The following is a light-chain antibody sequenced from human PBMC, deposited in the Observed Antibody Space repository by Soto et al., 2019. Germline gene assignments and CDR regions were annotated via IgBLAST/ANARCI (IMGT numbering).Light chain of an antibody. CDR2: GAS. J-gene: IGKJ1*01. Sequence: EIVLTQSPGTLSLSPGEGATLSCRASRGVSANYLAWYQQKPGQAPTLLIYGASTRATDIPDRFSGSGSGTEFTLTISSLQSEDFAVYYCQQYNNWPRTFGQGTKVDIK. CDR1: RGVSANY. CDR3: QQYNNWPRT. V-gene: IGKV3-15*01.